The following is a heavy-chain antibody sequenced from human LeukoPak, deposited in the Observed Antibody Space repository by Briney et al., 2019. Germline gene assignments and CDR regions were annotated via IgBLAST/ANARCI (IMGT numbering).Heavy chain of an antibody. CDR1: GFNFNAAW. CDR2: LKSKGSGGTT. V-gene: IGHV3-15*01. CDR3: SWEMDGSFGRRLEN. J-gene: IGHJ4*02. Sequence: GSLRLSCAASGFNFNAAWMSWVRQTPGKGLEWIGRLKSKGSGGTTDYAAPVKGRFAISRDDSKNTLYLQMNSLKIEDTAVYFCSWEMDGSFGRRLENWGQGTLVTVAS. D-gene: IGHD3-10*01.